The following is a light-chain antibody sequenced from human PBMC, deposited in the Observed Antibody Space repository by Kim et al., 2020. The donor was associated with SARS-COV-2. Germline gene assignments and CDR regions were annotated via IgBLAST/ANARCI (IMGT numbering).Light chain of an antibody. J-gene: IGLJ2*01. Sequence: GQSITISCTGTGSAVGYYNYVAWYQEHPGKAPNLMIYEVSKRPSGVPDRFSGSKSGNTASLTVSGLQAEDEADYYCSSYAGSNSVVFGGGTQLTVL. CDR3: SSYAGSNSVV. CDR1: GSAVGYYNY. V-gene: IGLV2-8*01. CDR2: EVS.